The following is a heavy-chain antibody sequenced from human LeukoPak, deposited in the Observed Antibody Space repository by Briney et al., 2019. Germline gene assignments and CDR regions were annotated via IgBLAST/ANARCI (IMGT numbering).Heavy chain of an antibody. J-gene: IGHJ1*01. D-gene: IGHD3-22*01. CDR2: ISGRGGTT. CDR3: ARDGDTSGYSD. Sequence: GGSLRLSCAASGFSFSSYGMTWVRQAPGKGLEWVSSISGRGGTTYYADSVKGRFTISRDNSKNSLYLQMNSLRAEDTAVYYCARDGDTSGYSDWGQGTLVTVSS. V-gene: IGHV3-23*01. CDR1: GFSFSSYG.